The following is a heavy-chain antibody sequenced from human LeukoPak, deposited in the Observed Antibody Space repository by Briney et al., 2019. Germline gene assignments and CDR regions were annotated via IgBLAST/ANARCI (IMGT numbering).Heavy chain of an antibody. V-gene: IGHV1-3*01. D-gene: IGHD2-8*01. CDR1: GYTFTSYA. J-gene: IGHJ4*02. CDR3: ARHFLMVYAIDY. Sequence: GASVKVSCKASGYTFTSYAMHWVRQAPGQRLEWMGWINAGNGNTKYSQKFQGRVTITRDTSASTAYMELSSLRSEDTAVYYCARHFLMVYAIDYWGQGTLVTVSS. CDR2: INAGNGNT.